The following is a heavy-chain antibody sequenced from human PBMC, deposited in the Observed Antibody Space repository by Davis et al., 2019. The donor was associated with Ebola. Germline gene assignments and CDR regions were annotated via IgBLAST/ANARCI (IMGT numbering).Heavy chain of an antibody. CDR1: GYTFTSYD. CDR2: MNHNSGNT. CDR3: ARALSGSYYVNDAFDI. D-gene: IGHD1-26*01. J-gene: IGHJ3*02. Sequence: AASVKVSCKASGYTFTSYDINWVRQATGQGLEWMGWMNHNSGNTGYAQKFQGRVTMTRNTSISTAYMELSSLRSEDTAVYYCARALSGSYYVNDAFDIWGQGRMVTVSS. V-gene: IGHV1-8*01.